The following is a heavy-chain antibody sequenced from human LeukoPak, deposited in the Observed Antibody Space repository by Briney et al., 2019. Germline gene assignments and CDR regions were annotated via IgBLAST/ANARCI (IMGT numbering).Heavy chain of an antibody. CDR2: IEQDGSEK. D-gene: IGHD4-23*01. V-gene: IGHV3-7*04. CDR1: GFTFSSYW. Sequence: GGALRLSCAASGFTFSSYWMSWVRQAPGKGLEWVANIEQDGSEKDYVDSVKGRFTISRDNTKNSLYLQMTSLRAEDTAVYYCARDYGGNSEYWGQGNPVTLSS. J-gene: IGHJ4*02. CDR3: ARDYGGNSEY.